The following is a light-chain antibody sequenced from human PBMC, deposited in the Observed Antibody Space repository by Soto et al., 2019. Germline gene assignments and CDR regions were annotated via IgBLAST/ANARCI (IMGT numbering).Light chain of an antibody. J-gene: IGKJ1*01. CDR2: AAS. Sequence: IVLTKSPATLSLSPGERDALSCRASQSVITSLAWYQHKPGQAPKLFIYAASKSAPAIPSRFSGSGSRTDCTITISSLEPEDFAVYYCQVRDVWPSFGQGTKVESK. CDR1: QSVITS. CDR3: QVRDVWPS. V-gene: IGKV3-11*01.